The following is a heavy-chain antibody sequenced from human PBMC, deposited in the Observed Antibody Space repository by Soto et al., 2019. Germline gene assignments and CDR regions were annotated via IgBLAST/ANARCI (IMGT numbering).Heavy chain of an antibody. D-gene: IGHD3-22*01. CDR3: ASSNYDSPIPLYS. CDR1: GGSISSGGYS. CDR2: ISHSGST. V-gene: IGHV4-30-2*01. Sequence: QLQLQESGSGLVKPSQTLSLTCAVSGGSISSGGYSWSCIRQPPGKGLEWIGYISHSGSTYYNPPLKSRVTISVDRSKNQFSLKLSSVTAADTAVYYCASSNYDSPIPLYSWGQGTLVTVSS. J-gene: IGHJ4*02.